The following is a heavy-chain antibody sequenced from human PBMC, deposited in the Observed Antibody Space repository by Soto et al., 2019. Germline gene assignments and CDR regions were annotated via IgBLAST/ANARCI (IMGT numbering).Heavy chain of an antibody. J-gene: IGHJ6*02. Sequence: SETLSLTCSVSGYSVSSSDYYWAWIRQPPGKGLEWIGSMFYSGLTYYNPSLKSRVTLSVDTSKNQFSVRLNSVTAADTAVYYCAPLSVSLSGPYGIHVRGQGTTVTVSS. CDR3: APLSVSLSGPYGIHV. D-gene: IGHD2-15*01. CDR1: GYSVSSSDYY. CDR2: MFYSGLT. V-gene: IGHV4-39*01.